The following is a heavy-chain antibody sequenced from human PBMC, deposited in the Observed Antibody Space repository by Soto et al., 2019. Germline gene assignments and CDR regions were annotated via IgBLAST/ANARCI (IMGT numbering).Heavy chain of an antibody. D-gene: IGHD1-1*01. V-gene: IGHV1-69*13. CDR3: TRWKETYTDY. CDR2: IIPIFGTA. Sequence: VASVKVSCKASGGTFSSYAISWVRQAPGQGLEWMGGIIPIFGTANYAQKFQGRVTITADESTSTAYMELSSLRSEDTAVYYCTRWKETYTDYWGQGTLVTVSS. J-gene: IGHJ4*02. CDR1: GGTFSSYA.